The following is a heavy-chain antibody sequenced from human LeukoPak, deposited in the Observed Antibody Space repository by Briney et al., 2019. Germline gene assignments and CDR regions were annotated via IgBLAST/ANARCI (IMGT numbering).Heavy chain of an antibody. D-gene: IGHD6-19*01. CDR3: ATGGIAEAGARDY. J-gene: IGHJ4*02. CDR2: IYYSGST. Sequence: SETLSLTCTVSGGSISSYYWSWIRQPPGKGLEWIGYIYYSGSTNYNPSLKSRVTISVDTSKNQFSLKLSSVTAADTAVYYCATGGIAEAGARDYWGQGTLVTVSS. V-gene: IGHV4-59*01. CDR1: GGSISSYY.